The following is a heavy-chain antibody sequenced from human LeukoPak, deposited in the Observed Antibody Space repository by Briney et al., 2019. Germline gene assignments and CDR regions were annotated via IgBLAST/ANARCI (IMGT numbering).Heavy chain of an antibody. V-gene: IGHV3-74*01. CDR3: ASASSHRIAAGGDY. J-gene: IGHJ4*02. CDR2: INSDGSSR. CDR1: GFTFSNYW. Sequence: GGSLRLSCAAPGFTFSNYWMHWVRQAPGKGLVWVSRINSDGSSRNYADSVKGRFTISRDNAKNTLYLQMNSLRAEDTAVYYCASASSHRIAAGGDYWGQGTLVTVSS. D-gene: IGHD6-13*01.